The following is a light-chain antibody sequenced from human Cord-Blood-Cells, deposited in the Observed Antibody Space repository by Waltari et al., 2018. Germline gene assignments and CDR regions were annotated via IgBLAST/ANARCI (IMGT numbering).Light chain of an antibody. Sequence: DIQMTQSPSSLSASVADRVTITCHSSQDISNYLNWYQQKPGKAPKLLIYDASNLETGVPSRFSGSGSGTDLTFTISSLQPEDIATEYCQQYDNLPLTVGGGTKVEIK. V-gene: IGKV1-33*01. CDR1: QDISNY. CDR2: DAS. J-gene: IGKJ4*02. CDR3: QQYDNLPLT.